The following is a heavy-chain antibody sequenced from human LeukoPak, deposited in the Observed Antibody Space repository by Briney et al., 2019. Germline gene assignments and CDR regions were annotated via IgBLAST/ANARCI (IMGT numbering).Heavy chain of an antibody. Sequence: VKVSCRASGFTYTSSAMQWVRQARGQRLEWIGWIVVGSGNTNYAQKFQERVTITRDMSTSTAYMELSSLRSEDTAVYYCAAAGNYYDSSGLIRVDAFDIWGQGTMVTVSS. J-gene: IGHJ3*02. CDR3: AAAGNYYDSSGLIRVDAFDI. CDR1: GFTYTSSA. CDR2: IVVGSGNT. V-gene: IGHV1-58*02. D-gene: IGHD3-22*01.